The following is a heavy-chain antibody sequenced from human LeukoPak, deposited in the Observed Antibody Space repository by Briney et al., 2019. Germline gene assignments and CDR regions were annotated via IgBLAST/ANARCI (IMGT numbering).Heavy chain of an antibody. J-gene: IGHJ4*02. CDR1: GFTFSSYG. D-gene: IGHD6-19*01. V-gene: IGHV3-30*03. CDR2: ISYDGSKT. Sequence: GRSLRLSCEASGFTFSSYGMHWVRQAPGKGLEWVAAISYDGSKTYYGDSAEGRFSISRDNSRSTLSLQMSSLRPEDTAVHYCARSGGQWMVREGLDYWGQGILVIVSS. CDR3: ARSGGQWMVREGLDY.